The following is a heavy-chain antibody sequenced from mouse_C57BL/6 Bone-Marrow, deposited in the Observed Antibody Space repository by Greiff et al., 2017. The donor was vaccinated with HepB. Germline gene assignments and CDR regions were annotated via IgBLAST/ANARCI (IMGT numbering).Heavy chain of an antibody. V-gene: IGHV1-9*01. J-gene: IGHJ3*01. D-gene: IGHD1-1*01. Sequence: QVQLKQSGAELMKPGASVKLSCKATGYTFTGYWIEWVKQRPGHGLEWIGEILPGSGSTNYNEKFKGKATFTADTSSNTAYMQLSSLTSEDSAVYYCARPPYYYGSSPAWFAYWGQGTLVTVSA. CDR3: ARPPYYYGSSPAWFAY. CDR1: GYTFTGYW. CDR2: ILPGSGST.